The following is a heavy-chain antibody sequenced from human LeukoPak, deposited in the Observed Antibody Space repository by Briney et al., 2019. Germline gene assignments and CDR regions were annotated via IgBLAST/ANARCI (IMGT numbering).Heavy chain of an antibody. V-gene: IGHV2-5*02. D-gene: IGHD5-18*01. CDR3: AHRGDTAMVYFAY. J-gene: IGHJ4*02. CDR1: GFSVSTGGAG. Sequence: SGPTLVKPPQILTLTCTFAGFSVSTGGAGGGGIREPRGKALEGPPLIYWDDDKPYSPSLKSRLTLTKDTSKNQVVLTRTNMDPVDTATYYCAHRGDTAMVYFAYWGQGTLVTVSS. CDR2: IYWDDDK.